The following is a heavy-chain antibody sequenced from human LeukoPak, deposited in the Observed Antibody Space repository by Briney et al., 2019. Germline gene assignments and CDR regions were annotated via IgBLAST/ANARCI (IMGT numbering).Heavy chain of an antibody. V-gene: IGHV1-69*13. D-gene: IGHD2-2*01. CDR2: IIPIFGTA. Sequence: GASVKVSCKASGYTFTSYHVHWVRQAPGQGLEWMGGIIPIFGTANYAQKFQGRVTITADESTSTAYMELSSLRSEDTAVYYCARSPSRYCSSTSCYAEWFDPWGQGTLVTVSS. CDR1: GYTFTSYH. J-gene: IGHJ5*02. CDR3: ARSPSRYCSSTSCYAEWFDP.